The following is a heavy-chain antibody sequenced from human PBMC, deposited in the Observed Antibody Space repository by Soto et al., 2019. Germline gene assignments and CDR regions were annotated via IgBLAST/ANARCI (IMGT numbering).Heavy chain of an antibody. Sequence: ASVKVSCKASGYTFTSYAMHWVRQAPGQRLEWMGWINAGNGNTKYSQKFQGRVTITRDTSASTAYMELSSLRSEDTAVYYCAFAGSTSQARRWFDPWGQGTLVTVSS. CDR1: GYTFTSYA. J-gene: IGHJ5*02. D-gene: IGHD2-2*01. V-gene: IGHV1-3*01. CDR3: AFAGSTSQARRWFDP. CDR2: INAGNGNT.